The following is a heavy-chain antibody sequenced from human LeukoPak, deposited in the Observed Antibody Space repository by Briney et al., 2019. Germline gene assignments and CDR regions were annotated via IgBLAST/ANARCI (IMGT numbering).Heavy chain of an antibody. V-gene: IGHV4-59*01. CDR3: ASTHSSSWYFGAFDI. CDR1: GGSISSYY. CDR2: IYYSGST. D-gene: IGHD6-13*01. Sequence: SETLSLTCTVSGGSISSYYWSWIRQPPGKGLEWIGYIYYSGSTNYNPSLKSRVTISVDTSKNQFSLKLSSVTAADTAVYYCASTHSSSWYFGAFDIWGQGTMVTVSS. J-gene: IGHJ3*02.